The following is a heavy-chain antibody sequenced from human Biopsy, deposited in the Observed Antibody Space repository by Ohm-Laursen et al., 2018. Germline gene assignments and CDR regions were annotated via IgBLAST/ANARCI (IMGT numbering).Heavy chain of an antibody. CDR1: GASVKTSGYF. D-gene: IGHD3-9*01. Sequence: TLSLTCSVSGASVKTSGYFWAWIRQRPGKGLEWIRYISYNERTHYNPSLTSRLAISFDTSNNRISLQLRSVSAADTAVYYCVREPKTGTAEAWYFDLWGRGSPVTVPS. CDR3: VREPKTGTAEAWYFDL. J-gene: IGHJ2*01. V-gene: IGHV4-31*03. CDR2: ISYNERT.